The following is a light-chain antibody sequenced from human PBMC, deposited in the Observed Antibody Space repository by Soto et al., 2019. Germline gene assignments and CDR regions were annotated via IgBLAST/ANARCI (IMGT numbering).Light chain of an antibody. V-gene: IGKV3-20*01. J-gene: IGKJ2*01. CDR2: AAS. Sequence: EIVLTQSPGTLSLSPGERATLSCMASEVISSRYLVWYQQKPGQAPRLLIYAASRRATGIPDRFSGSGSATEYTRTINTLEPEDFAVYYWKQQGTFGHGTKLEIK. CDR1: EVISSRY. CDR3: KQQGT.